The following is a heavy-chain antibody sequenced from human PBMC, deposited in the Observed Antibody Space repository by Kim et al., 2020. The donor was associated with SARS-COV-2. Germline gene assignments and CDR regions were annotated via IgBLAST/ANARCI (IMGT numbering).Heavy chain of an antibody. CDR1: GYTFTSYY. Sequence: ASVKVSCKASGYTFTSYYMHWVRQAPGQGLEWMGIINPSGGSTTYAQKFQGRVTMTRDTSTSRVYMELSSLRSEDTAVCYCATTGCSRGGVFYPWGQGTLVTVSS. CDR2: INPSGGST. J-gene: IGHJ5*02. D-gene: IGHD2-2*01. CDR3: ATTGCSRGGVFYP. V-gene: IGHV1-46*01.